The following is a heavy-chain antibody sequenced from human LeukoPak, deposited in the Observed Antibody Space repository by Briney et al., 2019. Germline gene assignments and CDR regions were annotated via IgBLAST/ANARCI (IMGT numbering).Heavy chain of an antibody. CDR1: GYTFTSYG. Sequence: ASVKVSCKASGYTFTSYGISWVRQAPGQGLEWIGWISAYKGNTNYAQNLQGRVTLTTDTSTSTAYMELRSLRSDDTAVYYCAREPHYYDSSGLDYWGQGTLVTVSS. CDR3: AREPHYYDSSGLDY. CDR2: ISAYKGNT. D-gene: IGHD3-22*01. V-gene: IGHV1-18*01. J-gene: IGHJ4*02.